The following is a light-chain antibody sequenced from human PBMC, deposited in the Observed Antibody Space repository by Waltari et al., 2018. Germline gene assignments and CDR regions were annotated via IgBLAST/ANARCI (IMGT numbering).Light chain of an antibody. CDR1: SSDVGGYNY. J-gene: IGLJ1*01. Sequence: QPASVSGSPGQSITISCTGTSSDVGGYNYVSWYQQHPGKAPKLMIYEVSNRPSGVSNRFSGSKSGNTASLTISGLQAEDEADYYCSSYTSSSTYVFGTGTKVTVL. CDR3: SSYTSSSTYV. V-gene: IGLV2-14*01. CDR2: EVS.